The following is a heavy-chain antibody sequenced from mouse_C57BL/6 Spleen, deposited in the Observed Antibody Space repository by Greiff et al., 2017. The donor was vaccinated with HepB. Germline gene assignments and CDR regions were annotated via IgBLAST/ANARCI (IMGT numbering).Heavy chain of an antibody. Sequence: VQLQQSGPELVKPGASVKISCKASGYAFSSSWMNWVKQRPGKGLEWIGRIYPGDGDTNYNGKFKGKATLTADKSSSTAYMQLSSLTSEDSAVYFCASQAPLYYDYDGAWFAYWGQGTLVTVSA. CDR2: IYPGDGDT. J-gene: IGHJ3*01. CDR1: GYAFSSSW. CDR3: ASQAPLYYDYDGAWFAY. V-gene: IGHV1-82*01. D-gene: IGHD2-4*01.